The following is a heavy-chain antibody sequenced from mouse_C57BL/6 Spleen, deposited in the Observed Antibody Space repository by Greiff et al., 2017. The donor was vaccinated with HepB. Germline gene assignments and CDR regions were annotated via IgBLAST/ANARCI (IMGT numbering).Heavy chain of an antibody. CDR3: ARDYYGSSRAWFAY. Sequence: QVQLQQPGAELVKPGASVKLSCKASGYTFTSYWMHWVKQRPGQGLEWIGMIHPNSGSTNYNEKFKSKATLTVDKSSSTAYMQLSSLTSEDSAVYYCARDYYGSSRAWFAYWGQGTLVTVSA. CDR2: IHPNSGST. V-gene: IGHV1-64*01. D-gene: IGHD1-1*01. CDR1: GYTFTSYW. J-gene: IGHJ3*01.